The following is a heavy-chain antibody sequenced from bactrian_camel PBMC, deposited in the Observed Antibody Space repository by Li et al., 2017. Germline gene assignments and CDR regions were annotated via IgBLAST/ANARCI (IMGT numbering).Heavy chain of an antibody. CDR2: ITHDGVT. CDR1: GYMDRNYC. Sequence: HVQLVESGGGSVQAGGSLTLSCEAPGYMDRNYCMGWFRQAPEKAHEFIDREMVAQITHDGVTTYADSVKGRFTIEQDNAKNTLYLQMSSLKPEDTALLYCAAAIQCRANWNETGTYNYWGQGTQVTVS. V-gene: IGHV3S53*01. J-gene: IGHJ4*01. D-gene: IGHD8*01. CDR3: AAAIQCRANWNETGTYNY.